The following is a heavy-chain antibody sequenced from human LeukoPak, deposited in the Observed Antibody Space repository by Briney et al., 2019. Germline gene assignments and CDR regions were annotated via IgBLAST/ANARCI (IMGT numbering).Heavy chain of an antibody. V-gene: IGHV4-39*01. CDR1: GGSISSSSYY. Sequence: SETLSLTCAVSGGSISSSSYYWGWIRQPPGKGLEWIGSIYYSGSTYYNPSLKSRVTISVDTSKNQFSLKLSSVTAADTAVYYCARPIFPYYHDSSGSGNWFDTWGQGTLVTVSS. J-gene: IGHJ5*02. D-gene: IGHD3-22*01. CDR3: ARPIFPYYHDSSGSGNWFDT. CDR2: IYYSGST.